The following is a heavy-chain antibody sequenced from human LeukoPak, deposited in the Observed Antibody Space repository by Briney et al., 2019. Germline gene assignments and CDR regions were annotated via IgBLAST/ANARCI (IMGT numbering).Heavy chain of an antibody. Sequence: GGSLRLSCTASGFTFGDYAMSWFRQAPGKGLVWVGFIRSKAYGGTTEYAASVKGRFTISRDDSKSIAYLQMNSLKTEDTAVYYCTRGDIVVVVGAFDIWGQGTMVTVSS. D-gene: IGHD2-15*01. CDR3: TRGDIVVVVGAFDI. CDR1: GFTFGDYA. J-gene: IGHJ3*02. CDR2: IRSKAYGGTT. V-gene: IGHV3-49*03.